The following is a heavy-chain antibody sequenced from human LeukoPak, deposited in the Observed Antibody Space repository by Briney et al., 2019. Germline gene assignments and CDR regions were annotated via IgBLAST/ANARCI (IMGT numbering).Heavy chain of an antibody. D-gene: IGHD1-7*01. J-gene: IGHJ4*02. Sequence: SETLSLTCAISGDSVSSNSAAWNCVRQSPSRGLEWLGRTYYRSKWYSDFALSVKSRITIYPDTSKNQFSLQLNSVTPDDTAVYYCARETGTTFNWGQGTLVTVSS. CDR3: ARETGTTFN. CDR1: GDSVSSNSAA. V-gene: IGHV6-1*01. CDR2: TYYRSKWYS.